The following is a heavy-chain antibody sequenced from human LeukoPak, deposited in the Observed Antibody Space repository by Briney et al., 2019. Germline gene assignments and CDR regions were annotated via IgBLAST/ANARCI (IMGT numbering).Heavy chain of an antibody. Sequence: SETLSLTCTVSGGSISSSSYYWGWIRQPPGKGLEWIGSIYYSGSTYYNPSLKSRVTISVDTSKNQFSLKLSSVTAADTAVYYCARETPPGYCSSTSCYHDAFDIWGQGTMVTVSS. D-gene: IGHD2-2*01. V-gene: IGHV4-39*07. CDR1: GGSISSSSYY. CDR2: IYYSGST. CDR3: ARETPPGYCSSTSCYHDAFDI. J-gene: IGHJ3*02.